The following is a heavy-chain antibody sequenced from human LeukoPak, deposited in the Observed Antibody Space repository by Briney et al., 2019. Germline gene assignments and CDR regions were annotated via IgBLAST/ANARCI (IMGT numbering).Heavy chain of an antibody. Sequence: GGSLRLSCAASGFTFSSYSMNWVRQAPGKGLEWVSSISSSSSYIYYADSVKGRFTISRDNAKNSLYLQMNSLRAEDTAVYYCATALLWRRGYFDLWGRGTLVTVSS. D-gene: IGHD2-21*01. CDR3: ATALLWRRGYFDL. J-gene: IGHJ2*01. V-gene: IGHV3-21*04. CDR2: ISSSSSYI. CDR1: GFTFSSYS.